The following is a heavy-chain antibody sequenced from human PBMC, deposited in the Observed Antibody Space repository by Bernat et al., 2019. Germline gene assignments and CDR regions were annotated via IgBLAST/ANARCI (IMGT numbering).Heavy chain of an antibody. J-gene: IGHJ2*01. CDR2: IYYSGST. V-gene: IGHV4-39*01. CDR3: VSEDRVWAWYFDL. D-gene: IGHD2-15*01. Sequence: QLQLQESGPGLVKPSETLSLTCTVSGGSISSSSYYWGWIRQPPGKGLEWIGSIYYSGSTYYNPSLKSRVTISVDTSKNQFSLKLSSVTAADTAVYYCVSEDRVWAWYFDLWGRGTLVTVSS. CDR1: GGSISSSSYY.